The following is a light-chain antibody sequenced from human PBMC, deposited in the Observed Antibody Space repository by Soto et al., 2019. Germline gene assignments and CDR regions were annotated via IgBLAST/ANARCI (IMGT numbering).Light chain of an antibody. J-gene: IGKJ1*01. CDR1: QSVLYSSNNKNY. Sequence: DIVMTQSPDSLAVSLGEXATINCKSSQSVLYSSNNKNYLAWYQQKPGQPPKLLIYWASTRESGVPDRFSGSGSGTDFTLTISSLQAEDVAVYYCQQYYSTPWTLGQGTKVDIK. CDR2: WAS. CDR3: QQYYSTPWT. V-gene: IGKV4-1*01.